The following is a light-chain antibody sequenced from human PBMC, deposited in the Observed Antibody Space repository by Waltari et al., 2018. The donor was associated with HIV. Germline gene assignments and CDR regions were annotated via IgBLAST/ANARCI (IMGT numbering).Light chain of an antibody. CDR2: GKN. CDR1: NPRTYY. V-gene: IGLV3-19*01. CDR3: KTRDRSGNLYV. J-gene: IGLJ1*01. Sequence: SSELTQDPAVSVALGQTVKITCPGDNPRTYYASLYKQKPGQAPVLVSYGKNRRPSEIPDRFSSSASRNTASLIITGAQAEDEAEYYCKTRDRSGNLYVFGTGTTVTVL.